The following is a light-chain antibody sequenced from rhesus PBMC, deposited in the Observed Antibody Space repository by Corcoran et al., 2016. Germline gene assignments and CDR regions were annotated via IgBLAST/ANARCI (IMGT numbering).Light chain of an antibody. CDR2: EVS. V-gene: IGKV2S20*01. CDR1: QSLLDSEDGNTY. CDR3: MQGIEYPPT. Sequence: DIVMTQTPLSLPVTPGEPASISCRSSQSLLDSEDGNTYLEWYLQKPGQSPQPWIYEVSNRASGVPDRFRGSGSDTDFTLKISRVEAEDVGVYYCMQGIEYPPTFGPGTKVEIK. J-gene: IGKJ3*01.